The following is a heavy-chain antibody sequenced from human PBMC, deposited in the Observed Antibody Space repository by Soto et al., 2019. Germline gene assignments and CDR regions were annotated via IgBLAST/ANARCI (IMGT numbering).Heavy chain of an antibody. Sequence: ASVKVSCKASGYTFTGYYMHWVRQAPGQGLEWMGWINPNSGGTNYAQKFQGWVTMTRDTSISTAYMELSRLRSDDTAVYYCARSVHDFWSLGRSYYFDYWGQGTLVTVSS. CDR2: INPNSGGT. D-gene: IGHD3-3*01. CDR1: GYTFTGYY. CDR3: ARSVHDFWSLGRSYYFDY. V-gene: IGHV1-2*04. J-gene: IGHJ4*02.